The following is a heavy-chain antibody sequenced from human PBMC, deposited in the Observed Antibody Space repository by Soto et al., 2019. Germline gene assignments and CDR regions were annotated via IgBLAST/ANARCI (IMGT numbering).Heavy chain of an antibody. V-gene: IGHV4-31*03. CDR2: IFYTGST. Sequence: KPSETLSLTCTVSGGSMSSGVYYWSWIRQHPGKGLDWIGYIFYTGSTYYNPSLKSRVTMSVDTSKNQFSLKLSSVTAADTAVYYCARGSASITILRFDPWGQGTLVTVSS. CDR1: GGSMSSGVYY. J-gene: IGHJ5*02. D-gene: IGHD3-3*01. CDR3: ARGSASITILRFDP.